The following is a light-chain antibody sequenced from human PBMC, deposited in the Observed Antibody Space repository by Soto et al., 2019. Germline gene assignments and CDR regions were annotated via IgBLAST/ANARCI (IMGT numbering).Light chain of an antibody. J-gene: IGKJ1*01. CDR3: QQFDKWPAT. CDR2: DAS. V-gene: IGKV3-15*01. CDR1: QSVSNN. Sequence: EIVMTPSPATLSVSPGERATLSCRASQSVSNNLAWYQQKPGQAPRLLIYDASARATGIPARFSGSGSGTEFTLTISSLQSEDFAVYFCQQFDKWPATFGQGTKVDIK.